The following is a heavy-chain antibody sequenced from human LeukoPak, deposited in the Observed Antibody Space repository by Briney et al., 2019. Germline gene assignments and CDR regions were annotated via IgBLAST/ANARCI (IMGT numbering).Heavy chain of an antibody. J-gene: IGHJ4*02. CDR1: GFNFSNYW. CDR2: IDQEGGEQ. CDR3: ARSKAGGY. Sequence: GGSLRLSCVVSGFNFSNYWMSWVRQAPGKGLEWVANIDQEGGEQNYVDSVKGRFSISRDNAKTSVYLQMNSLKVEDAAFYYCARSKAGGYWGQGTLVTVSS. D-gene: IGHD3-10*01. V-gene: IGHV3-7*01.